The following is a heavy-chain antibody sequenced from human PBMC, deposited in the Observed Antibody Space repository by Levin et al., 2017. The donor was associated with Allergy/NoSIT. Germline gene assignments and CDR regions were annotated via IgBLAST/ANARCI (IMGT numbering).Heavy chain of an antibody. J-gene: IGHJ4*02. CDR3: ARVQRTNPPGGDSYFDY. Sequence: PSETLSLTCTVSGGSVSSGSYYWSWIRQPPGKGLEWIGYIYYSGSTNYNPSLKSRVTISVDTSKNQFSLKLSSVTAADTAVYYCARVQRTNPPGGDSYFDYWGQGTLVTVSS. D-gene: IGHD2-21*01. CDR1: GGSVSSGSYY. V-gene: IGHV4-61*01. CDR2: IYYSGST.